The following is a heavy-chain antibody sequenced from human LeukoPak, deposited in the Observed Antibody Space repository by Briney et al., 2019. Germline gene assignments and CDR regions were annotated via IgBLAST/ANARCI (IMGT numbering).Heavy chain of an antibody. V-gene: IGHV4-34*01. CDR1: GGSFSGYY. CDR3: ARGIAAAGLGYYYYYMDV. J-gene: IGHJ6*03. CDR2: INHSGST. D-gene: IGHD6-13*01. Sequence: PSETLSRTCALYGGSFSGYYWGWIRQPPGKKLEWIGEINHSGSTDYNPSLKSRATISVDTSKNQFSLKLSSGAAADTAVYYCARGIAAAGLGYYYYYMDVWGKGATVTVSS.